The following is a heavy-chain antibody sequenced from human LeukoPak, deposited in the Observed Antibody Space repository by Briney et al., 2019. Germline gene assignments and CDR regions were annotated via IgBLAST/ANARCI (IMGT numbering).Heavy chain of an antibody. CDR1: GDTIISTRW. CDR3: TRSPRSGSNFES. V-gene: IGHV4-4*02. J-gene: IGHJ4*02. Sequence: SETLSLTCAVSGDTIISTRWWSWVRPPPGKGLEWIGEIYHSGSTNYNPSLKSRVTMSVDKSKNHFSLKVTSVTAADTAVYFCTRSPRSGSNFESWGQGILVTVSS. CDR2: IYHSGST. D-gene: IGHD3-10*01.